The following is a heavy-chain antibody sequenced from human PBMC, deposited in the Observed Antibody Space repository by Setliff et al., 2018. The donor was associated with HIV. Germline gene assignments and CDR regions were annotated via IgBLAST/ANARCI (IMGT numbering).Heavy chain of an antibody. CDR2: FDPEDGDT. Sequence: GASVKVSCKVSGYTLSELTMHWVRQAPGKGLGWMGRFDPEDGDTLYAQRLQGRVTMTEDSSTDTAYMELSSLTSDDTAVYYCATAKEHWLSEGGFDYWGQGTLVTVSS. D-gene: IGHD6-19*01. CDR3: ATAKEHWLSEGGFDY. CDR1: GYTLSELT. J-gene: IGHJ4*02. V-gene: IGHV1-24*01.